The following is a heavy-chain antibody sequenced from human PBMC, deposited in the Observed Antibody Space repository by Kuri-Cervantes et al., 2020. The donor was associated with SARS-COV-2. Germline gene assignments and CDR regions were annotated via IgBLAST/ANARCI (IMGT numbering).Heavy chain of an antibody. D-gene: IGHD6-13*01. CDR1: GFTFSSYG. J-gene: IGHJ4*02. CDR3: AKDRKQIAAAGLDY. Sequence: GGSPRLSCAASGFTFSSYGMHWVRQAPGKGPEWVAFIRYDGSNKYYADSVKGRFTISRDNSKNTLYLQMNSLRAEDTAVYYCAKDRKQIAAAGLDYWGQGTLVTVSS. V-gene: IGHV3-30*02. CDR2: IRYDGSNK.